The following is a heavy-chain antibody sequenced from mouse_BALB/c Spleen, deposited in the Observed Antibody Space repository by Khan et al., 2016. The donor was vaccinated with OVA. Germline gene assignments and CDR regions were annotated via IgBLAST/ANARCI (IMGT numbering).Heavy chain of an antibody. V-gene: IGHV2-6-5*01. CDR1: GFSLSDYG. Sequence: VQLQESGPGLVAPSQNLSITCTVSGFSLSDYGVSWIRQPPGKGLECLGVIWGGGSTYYNSALKSRLSISKDNSKSQVFLKMSSLQSDDTAMFYCAKGVWSYYYTLDYWGQGTSVTVSS. CDR2: IWGGGST. CDR3: AKGVWSYYYTLDY. J-gene: IGHJ4*01.